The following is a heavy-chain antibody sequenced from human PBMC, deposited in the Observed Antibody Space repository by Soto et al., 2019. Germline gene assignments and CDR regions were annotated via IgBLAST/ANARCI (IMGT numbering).Heavy chain of an antibody. CDR3: ARASALWTTADY. V-gene: IGHV4-30-4*01. CDR2: IYYRGST. D-gene: IGHD4-17*01. J-gene: IGHJ4*02. Sequence: PSETLSLTGTVSGGSISSVACYGICIRQPPGKGLEWIGYIYYRGSTYDNPSLKSRVTISVETCKNHFSLKMCSVTAAETAVSYCARASALWTTADYWGQGTLVTVSS. CDR1: GGSISSVACY.